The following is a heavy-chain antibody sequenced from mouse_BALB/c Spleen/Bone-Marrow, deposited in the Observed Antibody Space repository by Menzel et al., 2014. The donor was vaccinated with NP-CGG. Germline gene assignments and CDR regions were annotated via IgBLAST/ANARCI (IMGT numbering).Heavy chain of an antibody. CDR1: GFNIKDTY. CDR3: ASYFYGSSLVAY. D-gene: IGHD1-1*01. V-gene: IGHV14-3*02. CDR2: IDPANGTT. J-gene: IGHJ3*01. Sequence: EVMLVESGAELVKPGASVKLSCTASGFNIKDTYMHWVKQRPEQGLEWIGRIDPANGTTKYDPKFQGKATLTADTSSNTAYRQLSSVTSEDTAVYCCASYFYGSSLVAYWGQGTLVTVSA.